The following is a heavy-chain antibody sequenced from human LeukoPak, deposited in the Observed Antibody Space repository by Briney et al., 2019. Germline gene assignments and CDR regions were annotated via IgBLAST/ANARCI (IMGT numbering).Heavy chain of an antibody. CDR3: ARARWQLVPYFDS. CDR2: INPNSGGT. CDR1: GYTFTDYY. Sequence: ASVKVSCKASGYTFTDYYMHWVRQAPGEGLEWMGWINPNSGGTNFAQKFQGRVAMTRDTSISTAYMELGSLRSDDTAVYYCARARWQLVPYFDSWGQGTLVTVSS. V-gene: IGHV1-2*02. J-gene: IGHJ4*02. D-gene: IGHD6-6*01.